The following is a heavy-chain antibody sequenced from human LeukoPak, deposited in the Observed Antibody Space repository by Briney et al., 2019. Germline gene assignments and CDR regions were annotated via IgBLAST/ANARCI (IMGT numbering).Heavy chain of an antibody. CDR1: GFTFSRYW. CDR2: IKQDGSEA. Sequence: PGGSLRLSSAAAGFTFSRYWMAWVRQAPGKGLEWVANIKQDGSEAVYVDSVRGRFTISRDNAKNSLYLQMNSLRVEDTAMYYCSNGIYDKSYWGQGTLVTVSS. J-gene: IGHJ4*02. V-gene: IGHV3-7*01. CDR3: SNGIYDKSY. D-gene: IGHD2-8*01.